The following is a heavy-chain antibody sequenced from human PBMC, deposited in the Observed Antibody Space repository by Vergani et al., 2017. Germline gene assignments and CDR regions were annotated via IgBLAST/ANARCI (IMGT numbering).Heavy chain of an antibody. J-gene: IGHJ4*02. CDR1: GFTFSSYG. D-gene: IGHD3-22*01. Sequence: QVQLVESGGGVVQPGRSLRLSCAASGFTFSSYGMHWVRQAPGKGLEWVAVISYDGSNKYYADAVKGRFTISRDNSKNTLYLQMNSLRAEDTSVYYCAKVRIGWRLYYYDTSGYLATPYFDYWGQGTLVTVSS. V-gene: IGHV3-30*18. CDR2: ISYDGSNK. CDR3: AKVRIGWRLYYYDTSGYLATPYFDY.